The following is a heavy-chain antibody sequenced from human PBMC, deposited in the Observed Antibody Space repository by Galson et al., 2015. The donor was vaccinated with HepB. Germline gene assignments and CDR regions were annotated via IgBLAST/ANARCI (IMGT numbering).Heavy chain of an antibody. CDR2: IYYSGST. D-gene: IGHD3-10*01. CDR1: GGSIRSYY. Sequence: LSLTCTVSGGSIRSYYWSWIRQPPGKGLEWIGYIYYSGSTNYNPSLKSRVTISVDTSKNQFSLKLSSVTAADTAVYYCALRGLVSGLFQHWGQGTLVTVSS. V-gene: IGHV4-59*01. CDR3: ALRGLVSGLFQH. J-gene: IGHJ1*01.